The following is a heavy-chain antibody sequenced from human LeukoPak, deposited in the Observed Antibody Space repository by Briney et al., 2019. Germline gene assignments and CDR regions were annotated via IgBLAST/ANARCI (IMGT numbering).Heavy chain of an antibody. D-gene: IGHD5-18*01. CDR3: ARVDTAMVIDY. J-gene: IGHJ4*02. V-gene: IGHV1-69*04. CDR1: GGTFSSYA. CDR2: IIPILGIT. Sequence: ASVKVSCKASGGTFSSYAISWVRQAPGQGLEWMGRIIPILGITNYAQKFQGRVTITADKSTSTAYMELSSLRSEDTAVYYCARVDTAMVIDYWGQGTLVTVSS.